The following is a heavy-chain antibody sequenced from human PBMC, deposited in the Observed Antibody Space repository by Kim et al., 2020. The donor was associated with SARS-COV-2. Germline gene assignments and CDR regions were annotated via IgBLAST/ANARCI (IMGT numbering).Heavy chain of an antibody. V-gene: IGHV3-53*01. Sequence: GGSLRLSCAASGFTVSSNYMSWVRQAPGKGLEWVSVIYSGGSTYYADSVKGGSTISRDISKNTLYLQMNSLRAADTAVYYFARVGVAGPGEFDYWGQGT. CDR2: IYSGGST. J-gene: IGHJ4*02. D-gene: IGHD6-19*01. CDR1: GFTVSSNY. CDR3: ARVGVAGPGEFDY.